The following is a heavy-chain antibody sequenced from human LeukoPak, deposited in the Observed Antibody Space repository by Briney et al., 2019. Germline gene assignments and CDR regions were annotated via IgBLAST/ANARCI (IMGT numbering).Heavy chain of an antibody. CDR3: ARDGYSSSSRFDY. CDR2: ISRSGDTI. D-gene: IGHD6-6*01. V-gene: IGHV3-11*04. Sequence: GGPLRLSCAASGFTFSNYYMGWIRQAPGKGLEWISYISRSGDTIHYADSVKGRFTISRDNAKNFLFLEMNSLRAEDTAVYYCARDGYSSSSRFDYWGQGTLVTVSS. J-gene: IGHJ4*02. CDR1: GFTFSNYY.